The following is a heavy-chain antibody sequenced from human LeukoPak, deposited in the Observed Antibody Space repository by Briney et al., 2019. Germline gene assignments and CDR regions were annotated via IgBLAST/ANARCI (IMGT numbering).Heavy chain of an antibody. D-gene: IGHD6-19*01. V-gene: IGHV3-66*01. CDR2: IYGGGNT. CDR1: GFTVSSNH. J-gene: IGHJ4*02. CDR3: VKDWGQYSSGWTNYFDH. Sequence: GGSLRLSCAASGFTVSSNHMTWVRQAPGKGLECVSVIYGGGNTHYADSVKGRFTISRDSSKNTLYLQMNSLRVEDTAVYYCVKDWGQYSSGWTNYFDHWGQGTLVTVSS.